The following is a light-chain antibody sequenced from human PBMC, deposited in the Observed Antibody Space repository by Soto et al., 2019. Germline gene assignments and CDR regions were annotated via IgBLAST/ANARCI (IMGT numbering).Light chain of an antibody. CDR2: DAS. CDR1: QSAYNY. V-gene: IGKV3-11*01. J-gene: IGKJ1*01. Sequence: EIVLTQSPATLSLSPGARTPISCRASQSAYNYLDWYQLKPGQAPRLLIYDASNRAAGIPARFGASGSATDFTITISSLEPEDLAVYDGQQRNNWPWTFGQGTKVEIK. CDR3: QQRNNWPWT.